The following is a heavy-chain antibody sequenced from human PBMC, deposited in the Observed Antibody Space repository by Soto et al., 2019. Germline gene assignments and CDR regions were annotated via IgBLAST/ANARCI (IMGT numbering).Heavy chain of an antibody. Sequence: EVQLVESGGGLVQPGGSLRLSCAASGFTFSSYEMNWVRQAPGKGLEWVSYISSSGSTIYYADSVKGRFTISRDNAKNSLYLQMNSLRAEDTAVYYCARWSCSGGSCYHPNYGMDVWGQGTTVTVSS. V-gene: IGHV3-48*03. CDR2: ISSSGSTI. D-gene: IGHD2-15*01. CDR1: GFTFSSYE. J-gene: IGHJ6*02. CDR3: ARWSCSGGSCYHPNYGMDV.